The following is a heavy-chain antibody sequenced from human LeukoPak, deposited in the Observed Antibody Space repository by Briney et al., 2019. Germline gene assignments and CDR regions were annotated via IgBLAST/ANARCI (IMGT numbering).Heavy chain of an antibody. Sequence: GGSLRLSCAASGFTFSHYAMHWVRQAPGKGLEWVAVISYDGSNKYYADSVKGRFTISRDNSKNTLYLQMNSLRAEDTAVYYCARDRSMVRGVGFDPWGQGTLVNVSS. CDR1: GFTFSHYA. J-gene: IGHJ5*02. CDR3: ARDRSMVRGVGFDP. CDR2: ISYDGSNK. V-gene: IGHV3-30-3*01. D-gene: IGHD3-10*01.